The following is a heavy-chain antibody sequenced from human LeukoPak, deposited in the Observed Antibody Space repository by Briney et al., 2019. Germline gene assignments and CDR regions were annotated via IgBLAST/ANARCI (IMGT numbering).Heavy chain of an antibody. D-gene: IGHD1-26*01. CDR1: GLNLRSYA. CDR2: IRDNDFST. V-gene: IGHV3-23*01. J-gene: IGHJ4*02. Sequence: PGGSLRLSCTASGLNLRSYASGSVRQAPGKGLEWVSGIRDNDFSTYYADSVKGRFTISRDNSKRPVYLQMNSLRAEDTAVYYFARSSGNYWAAPFDYWGQGTLVTVSS. CDR3: ARSSGNYWAAPFDY.